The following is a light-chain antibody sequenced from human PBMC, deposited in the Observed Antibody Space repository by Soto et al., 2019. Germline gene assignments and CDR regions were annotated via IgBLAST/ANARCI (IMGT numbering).Light chain of an antibody. CDR3: QQYNNYSPIT. Sequence: DIQMTQSPSTLSASVGDRVTITCRASQSISSWLAWYQQKPGKVPKLLIYRASTLENGVPSRCSGTGSGTKFTLTISSLQPHDFAADYCQQYNNYSPITFGEGTKVEIK. V-gene: IGKV1-5*03. CDR1: QSISSW. J-gene: IGKJ4*01. CDR2: RAS.